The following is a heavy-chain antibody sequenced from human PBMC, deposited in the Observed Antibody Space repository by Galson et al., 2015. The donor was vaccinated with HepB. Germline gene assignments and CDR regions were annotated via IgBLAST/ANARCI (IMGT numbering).Heavy chain of an antibody. Sequence: ETLSLTCTVSGGSISSTSYYWGWIRQPPGKGLEWIGSIYYSGSTYYNPSLKSRVTISVDTSKSQFSLKLSSVTAADTAVYYCARQAIAAADYWGQGTLVTVSS. J-gene: IGHJ4*02. CDR1: GGSISSTSYY. CDR2: IYYSGST. CDR3: ARQAIAAADY. D-gene: IGHD6-13*01. V-gene: IGHV4-39*01.